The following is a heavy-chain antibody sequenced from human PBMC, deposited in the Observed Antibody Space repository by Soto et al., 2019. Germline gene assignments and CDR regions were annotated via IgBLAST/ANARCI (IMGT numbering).Heavy chain of an antibody. CDR3: AREQWLVTGYFDY. J-gene: IGHJ4*02. D-gene: IGHD6-19*01. CDR2: ISAINGKT. Sequence: GASVKVSCKASGGTFTSYAISWVRQAPGQGLEWMGGISAINGKTNYAQKLQGRVTITTDTSTSTAYMELRSLRSDDTAVYYCAREQWLVTGYFDYWGQGTLVTVSS. V-gene: IGHV1-18*01. CDR1: GGTFTSYA.